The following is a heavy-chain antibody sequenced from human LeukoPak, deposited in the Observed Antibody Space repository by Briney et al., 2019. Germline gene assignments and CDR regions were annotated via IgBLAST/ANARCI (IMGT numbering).Heavy chain of an antibody. CDR3: AKRIAAAGSPVYFDY. CDR1: GFPFSSYA. V-gene: IGHV3-23*01. CDR2: ISASANNT. D-gene: IGHD6-13*01. J-gene: IGHJ4*02. Sequence: GGSLRLSCAASGFPFSSYAMTWVRQAPGKGLEWVSTISASANNTYYTDSVKGRFTISRDNSKNTLYLRMSSLSAEDTAVYYCAKRIAAAGSPVYFDYWGQGTLITVSS.